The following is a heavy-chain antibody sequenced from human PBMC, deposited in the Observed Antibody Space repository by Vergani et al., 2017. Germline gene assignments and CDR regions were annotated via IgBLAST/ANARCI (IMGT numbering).Heavy chain of an antibody. CDR2: IYESGCT. D-gene: IGHD5-24*01. CDR1: GYSISSGYY. J-gene: IGHJ4*02. V-gene: IGHV4-38-2*01. Sequence: QVQLQESGPGLVKPLETLSLTCAVSGYSISSGYYWGWIRQPPGKGLEWMASIYESGCTYSNPSLKSRVSISIDTSKNQFSLKLFSVTAADTAVYYCARRYGARDGPLVYWGQGTLVTVSS. CDR3: ARRYGARDGPLVY.